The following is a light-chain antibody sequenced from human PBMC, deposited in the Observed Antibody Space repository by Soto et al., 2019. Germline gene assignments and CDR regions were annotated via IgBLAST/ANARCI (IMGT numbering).Light chain of an antibody. CDR1: QSVDSN. V-gene: IGKV3-15*01. J-gene: IGKJ1*01. Sequence: EILMTQSPATLSVSPGERATLSCRASQSVDSNLAWYQQKPGQAPRLLIYGASTRATGISARFSGSGSGTEFTLTISNLEPEDFAVYYCQQRSNWPPGTFG. CDR3: QQRSNWPPGT. CDR2: GAS.